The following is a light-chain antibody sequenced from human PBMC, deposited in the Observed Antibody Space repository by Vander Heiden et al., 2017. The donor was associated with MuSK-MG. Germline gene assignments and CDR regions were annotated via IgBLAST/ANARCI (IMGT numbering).Light chain of an antibody. CDR2: KVS. J-gene: IGKJ1*01. Sequence: DVVMTQSPLSLPVTLGQPASISCRSSQSLLYSDGNTYLYWFHQRPGQSPRRLIYKVSNRDYGVPDRFSGSGSGTDFTLQISRVEAEDLGVYYCMQGAHWPPTFGQGTKVEIK. CDR1: QSLLYSDGNTY. CDR3: MQGAHWPPT. V-gene: IGKV2-30*01.